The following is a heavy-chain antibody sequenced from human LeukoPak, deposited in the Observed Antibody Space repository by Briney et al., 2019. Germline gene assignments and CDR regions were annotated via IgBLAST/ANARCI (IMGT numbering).Heavy chain of an antibody. D-gene: IGHD5-12*01. CDR3: AREGHTSGFCGSFDI. J-gene: IGHJ3*02. V-gene: IGHV3-30*03. Sequence: GGSLRLSCAASGFTFSSHSMNWVRRAPGKGLEWVAGMSFDGSQYYVESVKGRFTISRDNSGNTVYLHMTSLRPEDTAVYFCAREGHTSGFCGSFDIWGQGTTVTISS. CDR1: GFTFSSHS. CDR2: MSFDGSQ.